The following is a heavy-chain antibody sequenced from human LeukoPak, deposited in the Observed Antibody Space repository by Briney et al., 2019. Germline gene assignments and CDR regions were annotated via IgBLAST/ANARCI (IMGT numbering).Heavy chain of an antibody. D-gene: IGHD2-2*01. CDR3: AKHHCSSISCHGRSSGDFDY. CDR2: TSYDGSNK. J-gene: IGHJ4*02. CDR1: GFTFSSYG. Sequence: GGSLRLSCAASGFTFSSYGMHWVRQAPGKGLEWVAVTSYDGSNKYYADSLKGRFTISRDNSKNTLYLQMNSLTAEDTAVYYCAKHHCSSISCHGRSSGDFDYWGQGTLVTVSS. V-gene: IGHV3-30*18.